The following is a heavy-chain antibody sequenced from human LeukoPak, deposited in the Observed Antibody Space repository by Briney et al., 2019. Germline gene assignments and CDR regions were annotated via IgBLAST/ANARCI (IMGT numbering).Heavy chain of an antibody. Sequence: ASVKVSCKASGNTFTGYYMHWVRQAPGQGLEWMGWINPNSGGTNYAQKFQGRVTMTRDTSISTAYMELSRLRSDDTAVYYCATPPASYCSSTSCYEGEGYYYYYMDVWGKGTTVTVSS. V-gene: IGHV1-2*02. CDR3: ATPPASYCSSTSCYEGEGYYYYYMDV. J-gene: IGHJ6*03. CDR2: INPNSGGT. CDR1: GNTFTGYY. D-gene: IGHD2-2*01.